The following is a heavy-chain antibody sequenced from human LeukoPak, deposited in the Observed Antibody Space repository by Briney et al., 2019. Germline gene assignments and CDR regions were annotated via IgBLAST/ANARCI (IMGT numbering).Heavy chain of an antibody. D-gene: IGHD2-15*01. CDR1: GFTFSSYE. CDR2: ISSSGSTV. J-gene: IGHJ5*02. CDR3: AREDMGYCSGGSCYRAWFDP. Sequence: GGSLRLSCAASGFTFSSYEMNWVRQAPGKGLEWVSYISSSGSTVYYADSVKGRFTISRDNAKNSLYLQMNSLRAEDTAVYYCAREDMGYCSGGSCYRAWFDPWGQGTLVTVSS. V-gene: IGHV3-48*03.